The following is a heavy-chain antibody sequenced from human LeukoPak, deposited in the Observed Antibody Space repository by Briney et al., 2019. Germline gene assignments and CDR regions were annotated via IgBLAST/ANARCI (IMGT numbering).Heavy chain of an antibody. J-gene: IGHJ4*02. V-gene: IGHV5-51*01. CDR1: GYIFTSYW. CDR3: ARRGYCSSTSCYEGEAYFDY. D-gene: IGHD2-2*01. Sequence: GESLKISCQGSGYIFTSYWIGWVRQMPGKGLEWMGIIYPGDSDTRYSPSFQGQVTISADKSISTAYLQWSSLKASDTAMYYCARRGYCSSTSCYEGEAYFDYWGQGTLVTVSS. CDR2: IYPGDSDT.